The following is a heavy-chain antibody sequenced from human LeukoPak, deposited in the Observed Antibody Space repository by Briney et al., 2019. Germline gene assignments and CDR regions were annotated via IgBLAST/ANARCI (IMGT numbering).Heavy chain of an antibody. CDR2: ISTSGSTI. V-gene: IGHV3-48*03. D-gene: IGHD2-15*01. Sequence: GSEGMNWGRQDPGKRLEWVSYISTSGSTIYYADSVKGRFTISRDNAKNSLYLQLDSLRAEDTAVYYCARDLGYCSGGTCYPFPFDYWGQGTLVTVSS. CDR3: ARDLGYCSGGTCYPFPFDY. CDR1: GSEG. J-gene: IGHJ4*02.